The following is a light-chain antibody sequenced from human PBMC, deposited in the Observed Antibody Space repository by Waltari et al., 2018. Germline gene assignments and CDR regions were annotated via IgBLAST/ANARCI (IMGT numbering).Light chain of an antibody. J-gene: IGLJ1*01. CDR2: YDR. Sequence: SYVVTQPPSVSVAPGETATITCGGDNIGTYSVHWYQQKAGQAPVLVIFYDRDRPSGIPGRFSCSNSGNQATLTIGRVEAGDEARYYCHVWHPHVDPGVFGTGTEVTVL. CDR3: HVWHPHVDPGV. V-gene: IGLV3-21*04. CDR1: NIGTYS.